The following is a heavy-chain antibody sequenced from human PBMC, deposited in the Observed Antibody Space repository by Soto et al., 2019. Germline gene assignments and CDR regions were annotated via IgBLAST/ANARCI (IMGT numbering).Heavy chain of an antibody. V-gene: IGHV5-10-1*01. J-gene: IGHJ6*02. CDR3: ARQDYDFWSGSTHYYYGMDV. CDR2: IDPSDSYT. CDR1: GYSFTSYW. Sequence: GASLKISCKCSGYSFTSYWISWVRQMPGKGQEWMGRIDPSDSYTNYSPSFQGHVTISADKSISTAYLQWSSLKASDTAMYYCARQDYDFWSGSTHYYYGMDVWGQGTTVTVSS. D-gene: IGHD3-3*01.